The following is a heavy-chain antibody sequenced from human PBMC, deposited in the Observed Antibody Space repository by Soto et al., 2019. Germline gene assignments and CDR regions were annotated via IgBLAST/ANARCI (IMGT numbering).Heavy chain of an antibody. CDR1: GGTFSSYA. J-gene: IGHJ6*02. V-gene: IGHV1-69*01. D-gene: IGHD3-16*02. CDR2: IIPIFGTA. Sequence: QVQLVQSGAEVKKPGSSVKVSCKASGGTFSSYAISWVRQAPGQGLEWMGGIIPIFGTANYAQKFQGRVTITEDESTSTAYMELSSLRSEDTAVYYCARGRRYDYVWGSYRPLDYYYYGMDVWGQGTTVTVSS. CDR3: ARGRRYDYVWGSYRPLDYYYYGMDV.